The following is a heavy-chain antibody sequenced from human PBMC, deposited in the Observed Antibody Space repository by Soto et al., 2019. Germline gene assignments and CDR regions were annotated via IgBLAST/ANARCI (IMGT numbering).Heavy chain of an antibody. Sequence: EVSLVDSGGGLVQPGGSLRLSCAASGFIFKNYWIHWDHQRPEKGLLWVSRIDSHGRSTTYPDTVRGRFTTSRDNANNRVELQMTGPTADDRAMYLWARADEVARWSIDSWCRGTVVSVSS. CDR2: IDSHGRST. V-gene: IGHV3-74*03. CDR3: ARADEVARWSIDS. J-gene: IGHJ4*02. CDR1: GFIFKNYW. D-gene: IGHD2-15*01.